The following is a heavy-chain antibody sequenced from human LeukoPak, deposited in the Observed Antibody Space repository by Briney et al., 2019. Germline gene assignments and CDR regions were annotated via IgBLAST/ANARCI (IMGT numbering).Heavy chain of an antibody. Sequence: SETLSLTCTVSGGSISSYYWSWIQQPPGKGLEWIGYIYYSGSTNYNPSLKSRVTISVDTSKNQFSLKLSSVTAADTAVYYCARDAVIPAAMVDAFDIWGQGTMVTVSS. CDR3: ARDAVIPAAMVDAFDI. CDR1: GGSISSYY. J-gene: IGHJ3*02. CDR2: IYYSGST. D-gene: IGHD2-2*01. V-gene: IGHV4-59*01.